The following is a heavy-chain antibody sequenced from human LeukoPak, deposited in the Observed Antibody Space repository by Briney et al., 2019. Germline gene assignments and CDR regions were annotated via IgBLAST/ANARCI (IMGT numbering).Heavy chain of an antibody. CDR3: ARQGGGIVVVTAIPNWFDP. V-gene: IGHV4-39*01. CDR1: GGSISSSSYY. D-gene: IGHD2-21*02. J-gene: IGHJ5*02. CDR2: IYYSGST. Sequence: SETQSLTCTVSGGSISSSSYYWGWIRQPPGKGLEWIGSIYYSGSTYYNPSLKSRVTISVDTSKNQFSLKLSSVTAADTAVYYCARQGGGIVVVTAIPNWFDPWGQGTLVTVSS.